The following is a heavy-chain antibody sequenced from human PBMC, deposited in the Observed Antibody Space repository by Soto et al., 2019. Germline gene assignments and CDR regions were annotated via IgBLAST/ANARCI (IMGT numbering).Heavy chain of an antibody. CDR2: ISYDGSNK. CDR1: GFTFSSYG. J-gene: IGHJ6*02. D-gene: IGHD1-1*01. CDR3: AKYTRGMDV. Sequence: QVQLVESGGGVVQPGRSLRLSCAASGFTFSSYGMHWVRQAPGKGLEWVAVISYDGSNKYYADSVKGRFTISRDNSKNTLYLQMNSLRAEDTAVYYWAKYTRGMDVWGQGTTVTVSS. V-gene: IGHV3-30*18.